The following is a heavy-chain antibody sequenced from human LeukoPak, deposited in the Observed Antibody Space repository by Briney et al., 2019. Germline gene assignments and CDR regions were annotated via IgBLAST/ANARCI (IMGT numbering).Heavy chain of an antibody. CDR1: GFTFSYQY. Sequence: PGGSLRLSCAASGFTFSYQYGGWIRRAPGKGVGWDSYFISSSYPNKEDSVKGRSPCSRNNAKNSLYLKMNSLRAEDTAVYYGARGESVTGPGRNWGQGTLVTVSS. J-gene: IGHJ4*02. D-gene: IGHD5/OR15-5a*01. V-gene: IGHV3-11*06. CDR3: ARGESVTGPGRN. CDR2: FISSSYP.